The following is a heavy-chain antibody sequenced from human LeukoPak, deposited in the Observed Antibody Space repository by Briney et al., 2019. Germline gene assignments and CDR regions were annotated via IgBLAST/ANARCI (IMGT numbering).Heavy chain of an antibody. CDR3: ARDLYSGSYYDDY. D-gene: IGHD1-26*01. CDR1: GFTLSSYW. CDR2: IKQDGSEK. Sequence: GGSLRLSCAASGFTLSSYWMSWVRQAPGKGLEWVANIKQDGSEKYYVDSVKGRFTISRDNAKNSLYLQMNSLRAEDTAVYYCARDLYSGSYYDDYWGQGTQVTVSS. J-gene: IGHJ4*02. V-gene: IGHV3-7*01.